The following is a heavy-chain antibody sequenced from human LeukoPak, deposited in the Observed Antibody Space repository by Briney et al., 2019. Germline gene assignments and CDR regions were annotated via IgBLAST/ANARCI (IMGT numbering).Heavy chain of an antibody. D-gene: IGHD2-2*01. CDR3: ARLSIVVVPADFDY. Sequence: PSQTLSLTCTVSGGSISSSSYYWGWIRQPPGKGLEWIGSIYDSGSTYYNPSLKSRVTISVDTSKNQFSLKLSSVTAADTAVYYCARLSIVVVPADFDYWGQGTLVTVSS. V-gene: IGHV4-39*01. CDR2: IYDSGST. J-gene: IGHJ4*02. CDR1: GGSISSSSYY.